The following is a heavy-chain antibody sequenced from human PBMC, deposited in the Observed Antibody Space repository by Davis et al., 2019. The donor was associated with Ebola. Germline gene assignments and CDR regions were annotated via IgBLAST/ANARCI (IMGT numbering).Heavy chain of an antibody. V-gene: IGHV3-7*01. CDR2: INDAGTEK. J-gene: IGHJ4*02. Sequence: GGSLRLSCAASGFTFSSYWMTWVRQAPGKGLEWVANINDAGTEKHYVDSVKGRFTTSRDNAKNTLYLQMNSLRAEDTAVYYCARDLSGMEDYWGQGTLVTVSS. D-gene: IGHD6-19*01. CDR1: GFTFSSYW. CDR3: ARDLSGMEDY.